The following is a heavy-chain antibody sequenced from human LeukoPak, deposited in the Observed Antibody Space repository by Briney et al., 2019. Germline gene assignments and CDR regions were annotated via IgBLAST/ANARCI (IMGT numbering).Heavy chain of an antibody. CDR3: AKDPTSTYYDSSGYPDDDY. CDR1: GFTFSSYW. V-gene: IGHV3-7*03. D-gene: IGHD3-22*01. J-gene: IGHJ4*02. Sequence: PGGSLRLSCAASGFTFSSYWMSWVRQAPGKGLEWVANIRQDGNEIYYVDSVKGRFTISRDNSKNTLYLQMNSLRAEDTAVYYCAKDPTSTYYDSSGYPDDDYWGQGTLVTVSS. CDR2: IRQDGNEI.